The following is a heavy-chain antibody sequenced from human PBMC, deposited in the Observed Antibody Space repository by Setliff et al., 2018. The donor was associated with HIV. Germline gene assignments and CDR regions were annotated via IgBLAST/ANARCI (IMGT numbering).Heavy chain of an antibody. CDR1: GYTFSDYD. V-gene: IGHV7-4-1*02. D-gene: IGHD3-10*01. Sequence: ASVKVSCKASGYTFSDYDVAWVRQAPGQGLEWMGWSNTYTGNPTYAQDFTGRFVFSLDTSVSTAYLQISSLNAEDTAVYYCARVEIYGSGFYYYGMDVWGQGTTVTVSS. CDR2: SNTYTGNP. CDR3: ARVEIYGSGFYYYGMDV. J-gene: IGHJ6*02.